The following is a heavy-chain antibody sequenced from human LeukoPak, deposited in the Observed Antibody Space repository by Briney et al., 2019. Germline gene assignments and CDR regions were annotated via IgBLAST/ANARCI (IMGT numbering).Heavy chain of an antibody. CDR3: ARHWVVTPNY. CDR2: IYYSGSA. Sequence: SETLSLTCIVSGGSISNSSYYWGWIRQPPGEGLEWIGSIYYSGSAYYNPSLKSRVTISVDTSKNQFSLKLTSVTAADTAAYYCARHWVVTPNYWGQGTLVTVSS. V-gene: IGHV4-39*01. D-gene: IGHD4-23*01. CDR1: GGSISNSSYY. J-gene: IGHJ4*02.